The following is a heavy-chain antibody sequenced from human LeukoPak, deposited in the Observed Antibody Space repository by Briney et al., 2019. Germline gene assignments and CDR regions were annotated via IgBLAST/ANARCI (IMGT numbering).Heavy chain of an antibody. J-gene: IGHJ4*02. CDR2: INPNSGGT. Sequence: ASVKVSCKASGYTFTGYYMHWVRQAPGQGLEWMGWINPNSGGTNYAQKFQGRVTMTRDTSISTAYMELSRLRSDDTVVYYCARDLVVNTVVPAATFDYWGQGTLVTVSS. D-gene: IGHD2-2*01. V-gene: IGHV1-2*02. CDR3: ARDLVVNTVVPAATFDY. CDR1: GYTFTGYY.